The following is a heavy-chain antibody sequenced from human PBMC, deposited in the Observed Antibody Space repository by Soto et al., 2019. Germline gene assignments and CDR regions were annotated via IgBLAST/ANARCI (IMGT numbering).Heavy chain of an antibody. J-gene: IGHJ4*02. D-gene: IGHD2-15*01. CDR1: GGSISSSSYY. V-gene: IGHV4-39*01. CDR2: IYYSGST. Sequence: LSLTCTVSGGSISSSSYYWGWIRQPPGKGLEWIGSIYYSGSTYYNPSLKSRVTISVDTSKNQFSLKLSSVTAADTAVYYCARHRLVAASRDFDYWGQGTLVTVSS. CDR3: ARHRLVAASRDFDY.